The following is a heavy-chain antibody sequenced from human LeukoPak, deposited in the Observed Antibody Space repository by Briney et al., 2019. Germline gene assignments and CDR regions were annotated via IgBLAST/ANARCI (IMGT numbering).Heavy chain of an antibody. CDR3: ARDVRATGALDM. CDR1: GFTFNNYW. V-gene: IGHV3-7*04. Sequence: GGSLILSCIVSGFTFNNYWMNWVRQAPGKGLEWVANIKQDGSARYYVDSVKGRFTISRDNAENSLYLQMNSLRVEDTAVYYCARDVRATGALDMWGQGTLLTVSS. CDR2: IKQDGSAR. J-gene: IGHJ3*02.